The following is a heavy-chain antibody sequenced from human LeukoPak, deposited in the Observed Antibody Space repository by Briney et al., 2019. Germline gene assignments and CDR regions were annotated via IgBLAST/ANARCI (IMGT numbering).Heavy chain of an antibody. V-gene: IGHV4-34*01. CDR1: GGSFSGYY. Sequence: SETLSLTCAVYGGSFSGYYWSWIRQPPGKGLEWIGEINHSGSTNYNPSLKSRVTISVDTSKNQFSLKLSSVTAADTAVYYCARAPLPWSSRGKNWFDPWGQGTLVTASS. J-gene: IGHJ5*02. D-gene: IGHD3-10*01. CDR2: INHSGST. CDR3: ARAPLPWSSRGKNWFDP.